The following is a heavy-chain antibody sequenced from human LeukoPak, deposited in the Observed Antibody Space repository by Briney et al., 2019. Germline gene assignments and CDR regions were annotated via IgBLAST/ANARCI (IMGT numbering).Heavy chain of an antibody. Sequence: ASVKVSCKASGYTFTSYDINWVRQATGQGLEWMGWMNPNSGNTGYAQKLQGRVTMTRNTSISTAYMELSSLRSEDTAVYYCARVPYCSGGSCYSAETPFDYWGQGTLVTVSS. CDR1: GYTFTSYD. CDR3: ARVPYCSGGSCYSAETPFDY. J-gene: IGHJ4*02. V-gene: IGHV1-8*01. CDR2: MNPNSGNT. D-gene: IGHD2-15*01.